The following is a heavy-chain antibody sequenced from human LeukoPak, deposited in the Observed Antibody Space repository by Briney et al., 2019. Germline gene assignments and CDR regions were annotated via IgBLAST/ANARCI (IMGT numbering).Heavy chain of an antibody. CDR1: GYTFTSYG. V-gene: IGHV1-18*04. D-gene: IGHD3-9*01. CDR2: ISAYNGNT. J-gene: IGHJ6*04. CDR3: ARDSYDILTGSPYGMDV. Sequence: GASVKVSCEASGYTFTSYGISWVRQAPGQGLEWMGWISAYNGNTNYAQKLQGRVTMTTDTSTSTAYMELRSLRSDDTAVYYCARDSYDILTGSPYGMDVWGKGTTVTVSS.